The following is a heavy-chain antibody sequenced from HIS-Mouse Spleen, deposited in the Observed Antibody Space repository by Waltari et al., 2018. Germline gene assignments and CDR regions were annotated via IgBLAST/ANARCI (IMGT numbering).Heavy chain of an antibody. V-gene: IGHV3-33*01. J-gene: IGHJ5*02. CDR3: ARDRIAVAATGWFDP. D-gene: IGHD6-19*01. CDR2: IWYDGSNK. Sequence: QVQLVESGGGVVQPGRSLRLACAASVFTFSSYGLPWVRLAACKGLEWLAVIWYDGSNKYYADSVKGRFTISRDNSKNTLYLQMNSLRAEDTAVYYCARDRIAVAATGWFDPWGQGTLVTVSS. CDR1: VFTFSSYG.